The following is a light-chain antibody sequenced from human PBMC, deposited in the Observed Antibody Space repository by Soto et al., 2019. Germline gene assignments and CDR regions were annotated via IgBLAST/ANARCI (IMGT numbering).Light chain of an antibody. V-gene: IGLV1-44*01. CDR1: SSNIGSNT. CDR2: SNN. CDR3: AAWDDSLNGSSYV. Sequence: QSVLTQPPSASGTPGQRVTISCSEGSSNIGSNTVNWYQQLPGTAPRLLIYSNNQRPSGVPDRFSGSKSGTSASLAISGLQSEDEADYYCAAWDDSLNGSSYVFGTGTKLTVL. J-gene: IGLJ1*01.